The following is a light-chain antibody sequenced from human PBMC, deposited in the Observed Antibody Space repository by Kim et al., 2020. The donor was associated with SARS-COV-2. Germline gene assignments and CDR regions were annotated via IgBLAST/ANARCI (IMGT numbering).Light chain of an antibody. CDR1: EAIGRD. Sequence: DIQVTQSPSSLSASIGDRVTITCRTSEAIGRDLGWYQQKPGKAPNRLIYAASTLQSGVPSRFSGSGSGTEFTLTISSLQPEDFATYDCLQHQTYPYSFGQGTKLEIK. CDR3: LQHQTYPYS. V-gene: IGKV1-17*01. CDR2: AAS. J-gene: IGKJ2*01.